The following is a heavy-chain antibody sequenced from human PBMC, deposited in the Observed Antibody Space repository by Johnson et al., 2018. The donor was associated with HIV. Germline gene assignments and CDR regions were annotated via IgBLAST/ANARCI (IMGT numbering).Heavy chain of an antibody. Sequence: VQLVESGGGLVKPGGSLRLSCAASGFTFRNAWMSWVRQAPGKGVEWVGHIKSKTDGGTTDYAAPVKGRFTISRDHAKNSLYLQMNSLTAGDMAVYYCAKDLETGDDDVWGIDQLGAFDIWGQGTMVTVSS. V-gene: IGHV3-15*01. CDR3: AKDLETGDDDVWGIDQLGAFDI. D-gene: IGHD3-16*01. CDR1: GFTFRNAW. CDR2: IKSKTDGGTT. J-gene: IGHJ3*02.